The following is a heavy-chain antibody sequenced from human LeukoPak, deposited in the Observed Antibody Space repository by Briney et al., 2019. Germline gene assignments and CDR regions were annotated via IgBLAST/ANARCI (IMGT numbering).Heavy chain of an antibody. CDR3: ARDVVVVPAAIHYGMDV. V-gene: IGHV4-34*01. Sequence: SETLSLTCAVYGGSFSDYFGGWIRQPPGKGLEGIGEFNHSGRTYYNPSLKSRVTISVDTTKTQYPQNLSSVTAADTAVYYCARDVVVVPAAIHYGMDVWDQGTTVTVSS. CDR1: GGSFSDYF. CDR2: FNHSGRT. J-gene: IGHJ6*02. D-gene: IGHD2-2*01.